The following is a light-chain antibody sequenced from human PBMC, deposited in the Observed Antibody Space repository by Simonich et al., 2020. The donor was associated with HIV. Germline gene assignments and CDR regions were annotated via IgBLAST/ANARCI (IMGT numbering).Light chain of an antibody. V-gene: IGKV3-11*01. CDR2: DAS. CDR1: PSISSY. CDR3: QQRSNWIT. Sequence: EIVLTQSPAILSLSPGEIATLSFRASPSISSYLAWYQQKPCQAPRLLIYDASNRATGVPARFSGSGSGTDFTLTITSLESEDFAVYYCQQRSNWITFGQGTRLEIK. J-gene: IGKJ5*01.